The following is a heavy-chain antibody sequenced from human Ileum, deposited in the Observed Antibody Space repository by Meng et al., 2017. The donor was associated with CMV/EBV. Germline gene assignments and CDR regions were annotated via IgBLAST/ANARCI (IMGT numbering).Heavy chain of an antibody. CDR2: IKEDGSDK. CDR3: ARDPHFGALDY. Sequence: LSCAASRFTFSSSWMGWVRQAPAKGLEWVATIKEDGSDKYYVDSVKGRFTISRDNAKNSLFLQMNSLRAEDTAVYYCARDPHFGALDYWGQGTLVTVSS. J-gene: IGHJ4*02. CDR1: RFTFSSSW. D-gene: IGHD3-10*01. V-gene: IGHV3-7*01.